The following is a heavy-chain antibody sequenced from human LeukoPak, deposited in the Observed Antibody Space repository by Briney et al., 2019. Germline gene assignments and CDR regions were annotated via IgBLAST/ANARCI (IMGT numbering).Heavy chain of an antibody. CDR3: ATKPVVVYSGRRRDAFDI. D-gene: IGHD1-26*01. CDR1: VYTFTSYY. J-gene: IGHJ3*02. Sequence: ASVKVSCKACVYTFTSYYMHLVRQAPGQGLEWMGLINPSGGSTSYAQEFQGRVNMTRDTSTSTVYMELSSLRSEDTAVYYCATKPVVVYSGRRRDAFDIWGQGTMVTVSS. CDR2: INPSGGST. V-gene: IGHV1-46*01.